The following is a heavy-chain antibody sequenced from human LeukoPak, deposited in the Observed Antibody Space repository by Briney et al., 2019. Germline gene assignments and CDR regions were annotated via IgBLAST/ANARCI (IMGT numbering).Heavy chain of an antibody. CDR2: IVVGSGNT. CDR1: GFTFTSSA. V-gene: IGHV1-58*01. CDR3: AAPTVAYYYYGMDV. J-gene: IGHJ6*02. Sequence: SVKVSCKASGFTFTSSAVQWVRQARGQRLEWIGWIVVGSGNTNYAQKFQERVTITRDMSTSTAYMEPSSLRSEDTAVYYCAAPTVAYYYYGMDVWGQGTTVTVSS. D-gene: IGHD4-23*01.